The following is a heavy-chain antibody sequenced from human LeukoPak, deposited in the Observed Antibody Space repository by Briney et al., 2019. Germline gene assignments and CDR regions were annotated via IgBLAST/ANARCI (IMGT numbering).Heavy chain of an antibody. CDR2: SSYAGHS. CDR3: GREMSLRGEGGYHMDA. V-gene: IGHV4-4*07. J-gene: IGHJ6*03. Sequence: SETLPLTCIVSGDSKTGHYWNWFRQPAEKGLEWIGRSSYAGHSDYSASLKGRLTMSVDTSKNQISLKLSSVDAADTAVYYCGREMSLRGEGGYHMDARGKGTSVTVSS. CDR1: GDSKTGHY. D-gene: IGHD2-21*01.